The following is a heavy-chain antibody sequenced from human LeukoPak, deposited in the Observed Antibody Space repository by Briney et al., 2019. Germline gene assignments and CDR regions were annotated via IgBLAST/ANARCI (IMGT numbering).Heavy chain of an antibody. Sequence: SETLSLTCTVSGGSISSNSNYWGWIRQPPGKGLEWIGSIYYSGSTYYNPSLKSRVTISVDASKNQFSLKLSSVTAADTAVYYCARLPTLVPPYDAFDIWGQGTMVTVSS. CDR2: IYYSGST. CDR1: GGSISSNSNY. V-gene: IGHV4-39*01. D-gene: IGHD6-13*01. J-gene: IGHJ3*02. CDR3: ARLPTLVPPYDAFDI.